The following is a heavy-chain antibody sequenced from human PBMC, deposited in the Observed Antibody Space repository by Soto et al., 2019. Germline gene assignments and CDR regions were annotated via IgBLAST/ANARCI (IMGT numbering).Heavy chain of an antibody. CDR3: ARIFRGYSGYETFDY. CDR2: IDWDDDK. J-gene: IGHJ4*02. D-gene: IGHD5-12*01. Sequence: SGPTLVNPTQPLTLTCTFSGFSLSTSGMCVSWIRQPPGKALEWLALIDWDDDKYYSTSLKTRLTISKDTSKNQVVLTMTNMDPVDTATYYCARIFRGYSGYETFDYWGQGTLVTVSS. CDR1: GFSLSTSGMC. V-gene: IGHV2-70*01.